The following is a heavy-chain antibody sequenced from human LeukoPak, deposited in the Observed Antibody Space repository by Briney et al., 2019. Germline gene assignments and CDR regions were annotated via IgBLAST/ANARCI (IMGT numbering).Heavy chain of an antibody. CDR3: AREDYSGYDFYDY. J-gene: IGHJ4*02. Sequence: GGSLRLSCAASGFTFSSYWMHWVRQAPGKGLVWVSLINSDGSSRNYADSVKGRFTISRDNAKNTLYLQMNSLRVEDTAVYYCAREDYSGYDFYDYWGQRSLVTVSS. CDR2: INSDGSSR. D-gene: IGHD5-12*01. CDR1: GFTFSSYW. V-gene: IGHV3-74*01.